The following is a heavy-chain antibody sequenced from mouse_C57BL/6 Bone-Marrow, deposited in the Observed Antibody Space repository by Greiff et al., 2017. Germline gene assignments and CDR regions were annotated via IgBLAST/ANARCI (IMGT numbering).Heavy chain of an antibody. J-gene: IGHJ2*01. V-gene: IGHV3-6*01. D-gene: IGHD1-1*01. CDR3: ASSPLFTD. CDR2: ISYDGSN. Sequence: DVKLQESGPGLVKPSQSLSLTCSVTGYSITSGYYWNWIRQFPGNKLEWMGYISYDGSNNYNPSLKNRISITRDTSKNQFFLKLNSVTTEDTATYYCASSPLFTDWGQGTTLTVSS. CDR1: GYSITSGYY.